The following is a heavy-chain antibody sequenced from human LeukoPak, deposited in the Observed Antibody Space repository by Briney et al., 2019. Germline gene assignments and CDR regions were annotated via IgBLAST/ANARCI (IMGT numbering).Heavy chain of an antibody. CDR2: ISYDGSNK. D-gene: IGHD6-19*01. CDR3: ARDLAQWLARHDAFDI. V-gene: IGHV3-30-3*01. CDR1: GFTFSSYA. Sequence: AGGSLRLSCAASGFTFSSYAMHWVRQAPGKGLEWVAVISYDGSNKYYADSVKGRFTISRDNSKNTLYLQMNSLRAEDTAVYYCARDLAQWLARHDAFDIWGQGTMVTVSS. J-gene: IGHJ3*02.